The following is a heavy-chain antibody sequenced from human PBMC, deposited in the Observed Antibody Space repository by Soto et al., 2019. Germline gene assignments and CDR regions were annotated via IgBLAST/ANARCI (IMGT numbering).Heavy chain of an antibody. CDR2: IVVGSGNT. Sequence: GASVKVSCKASGFTFTSSAVQWVRQARGQRLEWIGWIVVGSGNTNYAQKFQERVTITRDMSTSTAYMELSSLRSEDTAVYYCAAEPLTGTLRADAFDIWGQGTLVTVSS. CDR3: AAEPLTGTLRADAFDI. J-gene: IGHJ3*02. CDR1: GFTFTSSA. V-gene: IGHV1-58*01. D-gene: IGHD1-20*01.